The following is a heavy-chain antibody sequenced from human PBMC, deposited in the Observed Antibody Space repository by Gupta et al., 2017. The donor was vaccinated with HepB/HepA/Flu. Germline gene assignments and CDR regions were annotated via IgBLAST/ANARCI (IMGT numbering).Heavy chain of an antibody. CDR2: IWYDGSNQ. CDR3: ARDRAVQYFDL. V-gene: IGHV3-33*01. Sequence: QVQLVESGGGVVQPGTSLRLSCAASGFTFRNFGMHWVRQAPGKGLEWVAFIWYDGSNQEYAESVKGRFTISRDSSKNTLYLQMNSLRAEDTAVYFCARDRAVQYFDLWGRGTLVTVSS. CDR1: GFTFRNFG. D-gene: IGHD6-6*01. J-gene: IGHJ2*01.